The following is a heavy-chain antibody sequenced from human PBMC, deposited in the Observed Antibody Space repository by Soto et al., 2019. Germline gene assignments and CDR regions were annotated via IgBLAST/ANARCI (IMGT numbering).Heavy chain of an antibody. D-gene: IGHD2-15*01. Sequence: QVQLVQSGAEVKKPGASVKVSCKASGYTFTSYGISWVRQAPGQGLEWMGWISAYNGNTNYAQKLEGRVTMTTDTSTSTAYMELRSLRSDDTAVYYCARVIVVVVAATQIDYWGQGTLVTVSS. CDR1: GYTFTSYG. CDR2: ISAYNGNT. V-gene: IGHV1-18*01. J-gene: IGHJ4*02. CDR3: ARVIVVVVAATQIDY.